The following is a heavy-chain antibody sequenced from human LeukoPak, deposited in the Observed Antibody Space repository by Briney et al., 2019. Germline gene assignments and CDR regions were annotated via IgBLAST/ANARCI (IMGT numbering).Heavy chain of an antibody. CDR3: ASLWFGDLFGKYSDY. D-gene: IGHD3-10*01. V-gene: IGHV4-61*01. Sequence: SETLSLTCTVSGGSVSSGSYYWSWIRQPPGKGLEWIGYIYYSGSTNYNPSLKSRVTISVDTSKNQFSLKLSSVTAADTAVYYCASLWFGDLFGKYSDYWGQGTLVTVSS. J-gene: IGHJ4*02. CDR2: IYYSGST. CDR1: GGSVSSGSYY.